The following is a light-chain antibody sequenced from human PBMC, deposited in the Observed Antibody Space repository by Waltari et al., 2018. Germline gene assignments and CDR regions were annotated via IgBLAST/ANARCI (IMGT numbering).Light chain of an antibody. CDR3: GSYTSTTTLYV. Sequence: QSALTQPASVSGSPGQSLPISCTGSDSYIGGYPYFSWYQQHPGKAPKLMIYDVDSRPSGVSNRFSGSKSGNTASLTISGLQAEDEADYYCGSYTSTTTLYVFGTGTKVTVL. CDR1: DSYIGGYPY. CDR2: DVD. J-gene: IGLJ1*01. V-gene: IGLV2-14*03.